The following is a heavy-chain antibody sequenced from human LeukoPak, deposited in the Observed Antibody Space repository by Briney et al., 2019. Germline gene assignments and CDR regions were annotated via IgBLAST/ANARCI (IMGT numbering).Heavy chain of an antibody. V-gene: IGHV4-31*03. D-gene: IGHD3-10*01. J-gene: IGHJ3*02. CDR1: GGSISSGGYY. CDR2: IYYSGST. Sequence: SETLSLTCTVSGGSISSGGYYWSWIRQHPGKGLEWIGYIYYSGSTYYNPSLKSRVTISVDTSKNQSSLKLSSVTAADTAVYYCARDSWFGELLSVDDAFDIWGQGTMVTVSS. CDR3: ARDSWFGELLSVDDAFDI.